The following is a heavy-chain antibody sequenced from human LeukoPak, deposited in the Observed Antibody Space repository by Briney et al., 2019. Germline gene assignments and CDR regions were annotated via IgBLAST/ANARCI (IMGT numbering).Heavy chain of an antibody. Sequence: GGSLRLSCAASGFTFSNYWMTWVRQAPGKGLEWVASIKQDGSEKYYVDSVKGRFTFSRNNAKNSLYLQMDSLRAEDTAVYYCARDKSAGADTGSSFYYWGQGALVTVSS. CDR1: GFTFSNYW. CDR2: IKQDGSEK. V-gene: IGHV3-7*03. D-gene: IGHD3-10*01. CDR3: ARDKSAGADTGSSFYY. J-gene: IGHJ4*02.